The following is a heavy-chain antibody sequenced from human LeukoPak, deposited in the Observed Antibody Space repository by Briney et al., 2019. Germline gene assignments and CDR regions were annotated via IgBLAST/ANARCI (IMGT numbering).Heavy chain of an antibody. V-gene: IGHV4-59*01. CDR2: IFYSGST. J-gene: IGHJ4*02. Sequence: TPSETLSLTCTVSGGSISSYYWSWIRQPPVKGLEWIGYIFYSGSTNYNPSLKSRVTISLDTSKNQFSLRLSSVTAADTAMYYCARGRDGYNLDYWGQGTLVTVSS. CDR3: ARGRDGYNLDY. CDR1: GGSISSYY. D-gene: IGHD5-24*01.